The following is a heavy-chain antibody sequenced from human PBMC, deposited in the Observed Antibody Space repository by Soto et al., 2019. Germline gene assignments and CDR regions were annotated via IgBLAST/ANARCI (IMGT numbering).Heavy chain of an antibody. CDR3: ARDQKGGYYGSGSPNWFDP. Sequence: QVQLVQSGAEVKKPGSSVKVSCKASGGTFSSYTISWVRQAPGQGLEWMGRIIPILGIANYAQKFQGRVTITADKSTSTAYMELSSLRSEYTAVYYCARDQKGGYYGSGSPNWFDPWGQGTLVTVSS. CDR1: GGTFSSYT. CDR2: IIPILGIA. V-gene: IGHV1-69*08. J-gene: IGHJ5*02. D-gene: IGHD3-10*01.